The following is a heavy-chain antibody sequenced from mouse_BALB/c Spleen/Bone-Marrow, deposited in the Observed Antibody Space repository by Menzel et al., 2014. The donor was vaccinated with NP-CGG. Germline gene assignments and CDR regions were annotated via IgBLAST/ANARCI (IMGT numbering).Heavy chain of an antibody. J-gene: IGHJ4*01. Sequence: QVQLQQSGAELVRPGVSVKISCKGSGYTFTDYAIHWVKQSHAKSLEWIGLISSYYSDASYNQKFKGKATMTVDKSSSTAYMDLARLTSEDSAIYYCARSGKVRNAMDYWGQGTSVTVSS. CDR2: ISSYYSDA. CDR3: ARSGKVRNAMDY. CDR1: GYTFTDYA. V-gene: IGHV1S137*01. D-gene: IGHD2-14*01.